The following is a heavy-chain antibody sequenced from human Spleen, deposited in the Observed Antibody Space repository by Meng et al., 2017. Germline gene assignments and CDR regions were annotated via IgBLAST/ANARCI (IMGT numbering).Heavy chain of an antibody. CDR2: INHGGST. J-gene: IGHJ5*02. Sequence: QVQLQQWGAGLLKPSETLSLTCAVYGASFSDYPWNWVRQPPGKGLEWIGEINHGGSTKYNPSLKSRVTISIDSSKGQFSLKLTSVTAADTAVYYCARGLGTWGQGTLVTVSS. CDR1: GASFSDYP. CDR3: ARGLGT. V-gene: IGHV4-34*01. D-gene: IGHD3-10*01.